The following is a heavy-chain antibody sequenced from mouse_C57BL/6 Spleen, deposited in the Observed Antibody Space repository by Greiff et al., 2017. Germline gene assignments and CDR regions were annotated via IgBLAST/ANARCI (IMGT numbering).Heavy chain of an antibody. D-gene: IGHD1-1*01. Sequence: QVQLQQSGAELVKPGASVKISCKASGFAFSSYWMNWVKQRPGKGLEWIGQIYPGDGDTNYNGKFKGKATLTADKSSSTAYMQLSSLTSEDSAVYFGARGGYGSPRYFDVWGTGTTVTVSS. CDR3: ARGGYGSPRYFDV. V-gene: IGHV1-80*01. J-gene: IGHJ1*03. CDR2: IYPGDGDT. CDR1: GFAFSSYW.